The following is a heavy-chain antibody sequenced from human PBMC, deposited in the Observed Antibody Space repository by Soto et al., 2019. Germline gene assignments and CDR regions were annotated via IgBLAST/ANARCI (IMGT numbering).Heavy chain of an antibody. CDR2: ISYDGSNK. V-gene: IGHV3-30-3*01. CDR1: GFTFSSYA. J-gene: IGHJ4*02. D-gene: IGHD3-9*01. CDR3: ARSGRYFDWLNY. Sequence: GGSLRLSCAASGFTFSSYAMHWVRQAPGKGLEWVAVISYDGSNKYYADSVKGRFTISRDNSKNTLYLQMNSLRAEDTAVYYCARSGRYFDWLNYWGQGTLVPVYS.